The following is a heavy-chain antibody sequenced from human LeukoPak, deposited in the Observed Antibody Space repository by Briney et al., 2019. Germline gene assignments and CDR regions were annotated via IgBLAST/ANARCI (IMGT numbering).Heavy chain of an antibody. Sequence: ASVKVSCKASGYTFTGYYMHWVRQAPGQGVEWMGWINPNSGGTNYAQKFQGRVTMTRDTSISTAYMELSRLRSDDTAVYYCARVRYRLAETYIDYWGQGTLVTVSS. V-gene: IGHV1-2*02. CDR1: GYTFTGYY. CDR3: ARVRYRLAETYIDY. D-gene: IGHD3-16*01. CDR2: INPNSGGT. J-gene: IGHJ4*02.